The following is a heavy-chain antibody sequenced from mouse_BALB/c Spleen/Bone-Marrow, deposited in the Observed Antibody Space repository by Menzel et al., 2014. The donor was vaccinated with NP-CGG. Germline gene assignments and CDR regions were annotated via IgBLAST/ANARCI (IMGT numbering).Heavy chain of an antibody. CDR3: ARDYYGSSYFDY. CDR1: GFSLTSYG. J-gene: IGHJ2*01. CDR2: IWAGGST. V-gene: IGHV2-9*02. Sequence: VKVEESGPGLVAPSQSLSITCTVPGFSLTSYGVHWVRQPPGKGLEWLGVIWAGGSTNYNSALMSRLSISKDNSKSQVFLKMNSLQTDDTAMYYCARDYYGSSYFDYWGQGTTLTVSS. D-gene: IGHD1-1*01.